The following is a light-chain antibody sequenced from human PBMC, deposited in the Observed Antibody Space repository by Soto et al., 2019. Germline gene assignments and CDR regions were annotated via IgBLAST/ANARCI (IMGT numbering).Light chain of an antibody. V-gene: IGKV3-20*01. Sequence: DIVLTQSPGTLSLSPGERATLSCTASHSLSSKSLVWYQQKSGQTPRVLIYDASSRATGIPDRFSGSGSGTDFTLTISRLEPEDSAVYFCQQYDTSPKFGQGNKVEIK. CDR2: DAS. CDR3: QQYDTSPK. J-gene: IGKJ1*01. CDR1: HSLSSKS.